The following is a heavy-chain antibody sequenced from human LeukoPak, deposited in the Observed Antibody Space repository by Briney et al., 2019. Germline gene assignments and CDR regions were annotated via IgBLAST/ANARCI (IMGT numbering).Heavy chain of an antibody. V-gene: IGHV4-59*08. D-gene: IGHD6-19*01. J-gene: IGHJ4*02. CDR2: IHYNGKT. Sequence: TSETLSLTCIVSSDSMTTYYWNWIRQPPGRGLEWIGYIHYNGKTDFNPSLKSRVTISLDTSENELSLQLKSVAAAATVVYYCTTIHDRDSSGWYRFDYWGQGALVTVSS. CDR3: TTIHDRDSSGWYRFDY. CDR1: SDSMTTYY.